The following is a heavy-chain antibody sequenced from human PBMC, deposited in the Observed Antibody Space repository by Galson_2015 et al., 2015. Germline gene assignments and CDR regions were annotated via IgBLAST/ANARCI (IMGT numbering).Heavy chain of an antibody. CDR2: LSHTGSSI. CDR1: GFTFSSSA. V-gene: IGHV3-23*01. CDR3: AKDRRAVVMSAIDY. Sequence: SLRLSCAASGFTFSSSAMNWVRQAPGKGLEWVSALSHTGSSIYYADSVKGRFTISRDNSKNTLYLHLNSLRAGDTAVYYCAKDRRAVVMSAIDYWGQGTQVTVSS. D-gene: IGHD2-21*02. J-gene: IGHJ4*02.